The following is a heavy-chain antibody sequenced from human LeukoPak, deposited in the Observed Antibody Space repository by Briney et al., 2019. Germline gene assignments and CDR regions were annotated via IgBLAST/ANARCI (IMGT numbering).Heavy chain of an antibody. J-gene: IGHJ4*02. V-gene: IGHV1-8*01. CDR2: MNPNSGNT. Sequence: GASVKVSCKASGYTFTCYDINWVRQATGQGLEWMGWMNPNSGNTGYAQKFQGRVAMTRNTSITTAYMELSSLRSEDTAVYYCARGLGRTAMVTRGGVRFDYWGQGTLVTVSS. CDR1: GYTFTCYD. D-gene: IGHD5-18*01. CDR3: ARGLGRTAMVTRGGVRFDY.